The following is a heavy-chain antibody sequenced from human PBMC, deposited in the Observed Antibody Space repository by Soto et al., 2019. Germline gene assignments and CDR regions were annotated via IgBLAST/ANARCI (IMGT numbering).Heavy chain of an antibody. CDR1: GGTFKNFN. CDR3: ARDETGDSYYYYYGMDV. CDR2: IIPMFGTA. Sequence: QVQLVQSGAEVKKPGSSVKVSCKASGGTFKNFNFNWVRQAPGQGLEWMGGIIPMFGTADYAQRFQGRVTITADDSTSTAYIELSSLRSEDTAVYYCARDETGDSYYYYYGMDVWGQGTTVTVSS. J-gene: IGHJ6*02. V-gene: IGHV1-69*01. D-gene: IGHD2-21*02.